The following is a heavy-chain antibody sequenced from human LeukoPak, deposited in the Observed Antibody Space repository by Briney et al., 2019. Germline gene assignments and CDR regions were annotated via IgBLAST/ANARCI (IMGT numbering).Heavy chain of an antibody. D-gene: IGHD3-16*02. CDR3: ARWYRDKNICPSYYYGMDV. CDR1: GFTFSSYE. J-gene: IGHJ6*02. CDR2: ISSSGSTV. Sequence: GGSLRLSCAASGFTFSSYEMNWVRQAPGKGLEWVSFISSSGSTVNYVDSVKDRFTISRDNAKNSLYLQMDSLRAEDTAVYYCARWYRDKNICPSYYYGMDVWGQGTTVTVSS. V-gene: IGHV3-48*03.